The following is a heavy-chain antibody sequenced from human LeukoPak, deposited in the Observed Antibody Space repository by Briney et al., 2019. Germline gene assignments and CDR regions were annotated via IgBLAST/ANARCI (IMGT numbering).Heavy chain of an antibody. CDR3: ARELLPTYYYDSSGYYPRDV. V-gene: IGHV1-2*02. CDR1: GYTFTSYY. Sequence: EASVKVSCKASGYTFTSYYMHWVRQAPGQGLEWMGWINPNSGGTNYAQKFQGRVTMTRDTFISTAYMELSRLRSDDTAVYYCARELLPTYYYDSSGYYPRDVWGQGTLVTVSS. D-gene: IGHD3-22*01. J-gene: IGHJ4*02. CDR2: INPNSGGT.